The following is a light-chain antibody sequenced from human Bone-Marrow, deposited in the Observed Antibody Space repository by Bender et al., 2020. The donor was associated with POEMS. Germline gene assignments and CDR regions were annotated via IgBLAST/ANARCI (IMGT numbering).Light chain of an antibody. J-gene: IGLJ2*01. CDR3: CSYAGSYVV. V-gene: IGLV1-40*01. Sequence: QSVLTQPPSVSGAPGQRVTISCTGSSSNTGSGYDINWYQHLPGTAPKLLIYGYNNRPSGVPDRFSGSKSGTSASLAITGLQAEDEADYYCCSYAGSYVVFGGGTKLTVL. CDR1: SSNTGSGYD. CDR2: GYN.